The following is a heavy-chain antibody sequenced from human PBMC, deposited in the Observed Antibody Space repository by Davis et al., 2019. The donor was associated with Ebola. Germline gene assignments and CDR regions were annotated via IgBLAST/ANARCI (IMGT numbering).Heavy chain of an antibody. CDR3: AKDLLRYFDWLTPIDY. J-gene: IGHJ4*02. V-gene: IGHV3-48*01. D-gene: IGHD3-9*01. Sequence: GESLKISCAASGFTFSSYSMNWVRQAPGKGLEWVSYISSSSSTIYYADSVKGRFTISRDNAKNSLYLQMNSLRAEDTAVYYCAKDLLRYFDWLTPIDYWGQGTLVTVSS. CDR1: GFTFSSYS. CDR2: ISSSSSTI.